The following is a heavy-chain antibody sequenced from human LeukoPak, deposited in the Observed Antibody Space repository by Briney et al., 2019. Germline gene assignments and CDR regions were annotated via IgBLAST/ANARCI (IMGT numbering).Heavy chain of an antibody. J-gene: IGHJ3*02. CDR2: INTSGST. V-gene: IGHV4-4*07. CDR3: ARRSRVVVNGDAFDI. D-gene: IGHD3-22*01. Sequence: SETLSLTCTVSGGSISSYYWSWIRQPAGKGLEWIGRINTSGSTTYNSSLKSRVTMSADTSKNQFSLKLTCVTAAETAVYYCARRSRVVVNGDAFDIWGEGPMVTVSS. CDR1: GGSISSYY.